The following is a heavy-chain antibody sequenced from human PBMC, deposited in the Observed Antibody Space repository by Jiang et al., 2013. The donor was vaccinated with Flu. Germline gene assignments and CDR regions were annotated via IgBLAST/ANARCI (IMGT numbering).Heavy chain of an antibody. V-gene: IGHV1-69*05. Sequence: SVKVSCKASGGTFSSYAISWVRQAPGQGLEWMGGIIPIFGTANYAQKFQGRVTMTRNTSISTAYMELSSLRSEDTAVYYCARAGIAAADAYNWFDPWGQGTLVTVSS. CDR1: GGTFSSYA. D-gene: IGHD6-13*01. CDR2: IIPIFGTA. J-gene: IGHJ5*02. CDR3: ARAGIAAADAYNWFDP.